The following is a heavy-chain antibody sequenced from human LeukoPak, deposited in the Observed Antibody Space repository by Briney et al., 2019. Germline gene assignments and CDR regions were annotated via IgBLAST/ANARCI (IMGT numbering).Heavy chain of an antibody. CDR3: AKEPSYDTSGYYSYFDS. J-gene: IGHJ4*02. V-gene: IGHV3-23*01. CDR2: ISASGDTT. CDR1: GFIFSSHG. Sequence: GGTLRLSCAASGFIFSSHGMTWVRQAPGKGLEWVSIISASGDTTHYADSVKGRFTISRDNSKNTLYLQMNTLRAEDTALYCCAKEPSYDTSGYYSYFDSWGQGILVTVSS. D-gene: IGHD3-22*01.